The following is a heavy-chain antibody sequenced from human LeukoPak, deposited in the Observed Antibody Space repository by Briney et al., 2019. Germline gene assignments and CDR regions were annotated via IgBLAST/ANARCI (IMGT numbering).Heavy chain of an antibody. V-gene: IGHV3-30*03. CDR2: ISSDGSNK. J-gene: IGHJ4*02. CDR1: GFTFSSYA. CDR3: ASPFIAELVISR. D-gene: IGHD6-6*01. Sequence: GGSLRLSCAASGFTFSSYAMHWVRQAPGKGLEWVAVISSDGSNKYYADSVKGRFTISRDNSKNTLYLQMNSLRAEDTAVYYCASPFIAELVISRWGQGTLVTVSS.